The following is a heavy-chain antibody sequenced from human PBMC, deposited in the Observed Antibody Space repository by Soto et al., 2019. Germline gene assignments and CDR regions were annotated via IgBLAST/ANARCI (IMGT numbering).Heavy chain of an antibody. Sequence: SVKVSCKASGGTLSSYVISWVRQAPGQGLEWMGGIISIFGTPNYAQKFQGRVTITADESTSTAYMDLSSLRSEDTAVYYCARAHKYDAGWFLDSWGQGSLVTVSS. J-gene: IGHJ4*02. D-gene: IGHD6-19*01. CDR1: GGTLSSYV. CDR2: IISIFGTP. V-gene: IGHV1-69*13. CDR3: ARAHKYDAGWFLDS.